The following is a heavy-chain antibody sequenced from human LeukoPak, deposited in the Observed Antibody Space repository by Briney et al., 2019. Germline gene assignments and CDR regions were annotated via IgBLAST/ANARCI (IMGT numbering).Heavy chain of an antibody. CDR1: GFTFDDYA. V-gene: IGHV3-9*01. Sequence: GGSLRLSCAASGFTFDDYAMHWVRQAPGKGLEWVSGISWNSGSIGYADSVKGRFTISRDNAKNSVYLQMNNLRAEDTAVYYCARDGGSSWYGACDIWGQGTMVTVSS. CDR3: ARDGGSSWYGACDI. J-gene: IGHJ3*02. D-gene: IGHD6-13*01. CDR2: ISWNSGSI.